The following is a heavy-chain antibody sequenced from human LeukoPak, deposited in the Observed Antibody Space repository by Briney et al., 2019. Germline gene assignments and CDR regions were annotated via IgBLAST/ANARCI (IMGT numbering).Heavy chain of an antibody. CDR2: SNDSGGA. CDR1: GGSLSGYH. J-gene: IGHJ4*02. V-gene: IGHV4-34*01. CDR3: ARVSNEHISFDY. D-gene: IGHD1/OR15-1a*01. Sequence: SETLSLTCGVYGGSLSGYHWTWIRQPPGKGLEWIGESNDSGGAHYNPSLKSRVTISVDTSKNQFSLRLTSVTAADTAVYYCARVSNEHISFDYWGQGTLVTVSS.